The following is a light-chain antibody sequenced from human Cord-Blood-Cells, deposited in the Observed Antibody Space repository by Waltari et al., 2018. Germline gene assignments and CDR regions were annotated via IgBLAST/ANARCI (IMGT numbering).Light chain of an antibody. CDR1: ALPKQY. V-gene: IGLV3-25*03. CDR2: KDR. J-gene: IGLJ3*02. Sequence: SYELTQPPSVSVSPGQTARITCSGDALPKQYAYWYQQKPGQAPVLGIYKDRERPSGIPERFSGSSSGTTVTLTISGVQAEDEADYYCQSADSSGTYRVFGGGTKLTVL. CDR3: QSADSSGTYRV.